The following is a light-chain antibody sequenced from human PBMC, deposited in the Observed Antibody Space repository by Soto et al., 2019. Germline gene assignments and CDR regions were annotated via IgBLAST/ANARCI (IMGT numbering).Light chain of an antibody. V-gene: IGKV3-11*01. CDR1: QSVSSY. Sequence: EIVLTQSPATLSLSPGERATLSCRASQSVSSYLAWYQQKPGQAPRLLIYDASNRATSIPARFSGSGSGTDFTLTISSIETEDFAVYYCQQRSNWPPWTFGQRTKVEIK. CDR3: QQRSNWPPWT. CDR2: DAS. J-gene: IGKJ1*01.